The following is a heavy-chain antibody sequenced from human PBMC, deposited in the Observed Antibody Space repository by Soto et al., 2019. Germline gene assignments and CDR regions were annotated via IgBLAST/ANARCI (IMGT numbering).Heavy chain of an antibody. Sequence: QVQLVQSGAEVKKPGASVKVSCKASGYTFSSYAFSWVRQAPGQGLEWMGWISAYIGNTNNAKKFQGRVTMTTDTSTSTAYMELRSLRSDDTAVYYCARDVTPPDYWGQGTLVTVSS. V-gene: IGHV1-18*01. CDR1: GYTFSSYA. CDR2: ISAYIGNT. J-gene: IGHJ4*02. CDR3: ARDVTPPDY.